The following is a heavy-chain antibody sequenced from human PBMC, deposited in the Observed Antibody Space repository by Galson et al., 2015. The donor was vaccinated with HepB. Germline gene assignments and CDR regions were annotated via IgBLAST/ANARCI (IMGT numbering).Heavy chain of an antibody. J-gene: IGHJ2*01. Sequence: SLRLSCAASGFTFSSYGMHWVRQAPGKGLEWVAVISYDGSNKYYADSVKGRFTISRDNSKNTLYLQMNSLRAEDTAVYYCAKEDLVYAINRYFDLWGRGTLVTVSS. D-gene: IGHD2-8*01. CDR1: GFTFSSYG. CDR2: ISYDGSNK. CDR3: AKEDLVYAINRYFDL. V-gene: IGHV3-30*18.